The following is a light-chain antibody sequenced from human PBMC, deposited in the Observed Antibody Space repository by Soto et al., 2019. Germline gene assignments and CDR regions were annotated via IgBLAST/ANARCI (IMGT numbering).Light chain of an antibody. V-gene: IGKV1-13*02. J-gene: IGKJ1*01. CDR1: QGIGNA. CDR2: DAS. CDR3: QQYNSYWT. Sequence: IQMSQSSSSPSASVGDRVTISFRASQGIGNALGWYQQKPGKAPKLLIYDASSLESGVPSRFSGSGSGTEFTLTISSLQPDDFATYYCQQYNSYWTFGQGTKVDIK.